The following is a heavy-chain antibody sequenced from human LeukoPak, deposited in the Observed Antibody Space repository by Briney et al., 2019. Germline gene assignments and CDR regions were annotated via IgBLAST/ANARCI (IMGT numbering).Heavy chain of an antibody. D-gene: IGHD4-17*01. Sequence: GASVKVSCKASGYTFTGYYMHWVRQAPGQGLEWMGWINPNSGGTNYAQKFQGRVTMTRDTSISTAYMELSRLRSDDTAVYYCARRATVTTYRNYYYYGMDVWGQGTTVTVSS. V-gene: IGHV1-2*02. CDR3: ARRATVTTYRNYYYYGMDV. J-gene: IGHJ6*02. CDR2: INPNSGGT. CDR1: GYTFTGYY.